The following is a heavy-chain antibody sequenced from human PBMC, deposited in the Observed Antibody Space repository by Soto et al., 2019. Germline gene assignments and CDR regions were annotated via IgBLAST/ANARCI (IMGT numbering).Heavy chain of an antibody. CDR1: GGSMTSYY. V-gene: IGHV4-4*07. J-gene: IGHJ5*02. Sequence: SETLSLTCTVSGGSMTSYYWTWIRQPAGKGLEWIGRVYSSGGTHYNPSLKSRVTISLDTSKNQFSLRLLSVADADTAVYFCARGQRFSDWFDPWGQGTLVTVSS. D-gene: IGHD3-3*01. CDR2: VYSSGGT. CDR3: ARGQRFSDWFDP.